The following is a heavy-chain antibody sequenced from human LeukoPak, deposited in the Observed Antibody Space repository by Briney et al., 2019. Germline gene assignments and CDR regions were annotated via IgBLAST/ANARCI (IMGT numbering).Heavy chain of an antibody. Sequence: GESLKISCKGSGYSLNNYWIGWVRQMPGKGLEWMGIIWPGDSDTRYSPSFQGQVTISADKSISTAYLQWSSLKAPDTAMYYCVRHAPETRGWPFDYWGQGTLVTVSS. CDR2: IWPGDSDT. D-gene: IGHD6-19*01. V-gene: IGHV5-51*01. J-gene: IGHJ4*02. CDR3: VRHAPETRGWPFDY. CDR1: GYSLNNYW.